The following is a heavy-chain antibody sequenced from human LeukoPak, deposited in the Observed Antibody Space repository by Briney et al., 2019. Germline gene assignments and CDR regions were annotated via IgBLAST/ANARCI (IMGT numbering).Heavy chain of an antibody. CDR1: GFTFRNYY. J-gene: IGHJ4*02. D-gene: IGHD1-26*01. CDR2: ISASGDTI. CDR3: ARDPSWEILSYFDY. Sequence: GESLKISCAASGFTFRNYYMTWIRQAPGKGLEWVSYISASGDTIYCGDSVRGRFTISRDNAKNSLYLDMNTLKAEDTAVYYCARDPSWEILSYFDYWGQGTLVTVSS. V-gene: IGHV3-11*04.